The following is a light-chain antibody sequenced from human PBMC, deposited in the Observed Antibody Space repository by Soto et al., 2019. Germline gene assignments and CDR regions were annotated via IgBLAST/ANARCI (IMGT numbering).Light chain of an antibody. V-gene: IGKV3-15*01. Sequence: EIVMTQSPATLSLSPGERAALSCRASQSINSELAWYQQKPGQPPRLHIYGASTRATGVPARFTGTESGSEFTLTFSGLQSEDFAVYYCQQGHNWPLTFGQGTRLEI. CDR1: QSINSE. J-gene: IGKJ2*01. CDR2: GAS. CDR3: QQGHNWPLT.